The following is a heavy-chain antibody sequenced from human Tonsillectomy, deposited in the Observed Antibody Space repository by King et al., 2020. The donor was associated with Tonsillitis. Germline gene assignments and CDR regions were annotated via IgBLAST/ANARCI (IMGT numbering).Heavy chain of an antibody. J-gene: IGHJ4*02. V-gene: IGHV4-38-2*02. CDR3: ASDNNGALAS. CDR1: GFSISSGHY. CDR2: MYRRGDT. D-gene: IGHD1-14*01. Sequence: QLQESGPGLVKPSETLSLTCTVSGFSISSGHYWGWVRQPPGKGLEWIGTMYRRGDTFYNASLKSRVTISVDTSKNQFSLRLNSVTAADTAIYYCASDNNGALASWGQGTLVTVSS.